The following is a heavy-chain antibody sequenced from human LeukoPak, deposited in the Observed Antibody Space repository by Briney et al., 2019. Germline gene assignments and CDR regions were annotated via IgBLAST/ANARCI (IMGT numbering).Heavy chain of an antibody. D-gene: IGHD6-13*01. J-gene: IGHJ3*02. Sequence: GESLKISCKGSGYSFTSYWIGWVRQMPGKGLEWMGIIYPGDSDTRNSPSFQGQVTISADKSISTAYLQWSSLKASDTAMYYCARPLYSSSWYDAFDIWGQGTMVTVSS. CDR3: ARPLYSSSWYDAFDI. CDR1: GYSFTSYW. V-gene: IGHV5-51*01. CDR2: IYPGDSDT.